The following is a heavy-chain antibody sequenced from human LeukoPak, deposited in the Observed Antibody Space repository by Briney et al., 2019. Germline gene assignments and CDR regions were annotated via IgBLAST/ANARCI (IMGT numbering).Heavy chain of an antibody. D-gene: IGHD1-26*01. CDR3: ARGIVGATYFDY. Sequence: SETLSLTCTVSGGSVSSGSYYRSWIRQPPGKGLEWIGYIYYSGSTNYNPSLISRVTISVDTSKNQFSLKLSSVTAADTAVYYCARGIVGATYFDYWGQGTLVTVSS. J-gene: IGHJ4*02. V-gene: IGHV4-61*01. CDR1: GGSVSSGSYY. CDR2: IYYSGST.